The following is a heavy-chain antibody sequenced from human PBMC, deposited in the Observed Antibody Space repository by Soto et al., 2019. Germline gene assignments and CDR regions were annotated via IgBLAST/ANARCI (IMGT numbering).Heavy chain of an antibody. Sequence: QVQLQESGPGLVKPSQTLSLTCIVSGGSISSGGYYCSWIRQHPGKGLEWIGNIYYSGSTYYNPSLYSLLILSVYTFKNQSALNLSSVTAADTAFYYWARVWVSFGDLSSYRNYYYYMDVWGKGTSVTVSS. CDR2: IYYSGST. CDR1: GGSISSGGYY. J-gene: IGHJ6*03. CDR3: ARVWVSFGDLSSYRNYYYYMDV. V-gene: IGHV4-31*01. D-gene: IGHD3-16*01.